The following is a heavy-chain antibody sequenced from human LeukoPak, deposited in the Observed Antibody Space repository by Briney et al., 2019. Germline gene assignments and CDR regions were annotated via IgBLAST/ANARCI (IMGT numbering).Heavy chain of an antibody. CDR1: GGSISSSSYY. CDR3: ARGPRFGELLWHWFNP. V-gene: IGHV4-39*07. CDR2: IYYSGST. J-gene: IGHJ5*02. D-gene: IGHD3-10*01. Sequence: AETLSLTCTVSGGSISSSSYYWGWIRQPPGKGLEWIGSIYYSGSTYYNPPLKSRVTISEDTSKNQFSLKLRSVTAADTAVYYCARGPRFGELLWHWFNPWGQGTLVTVSS.